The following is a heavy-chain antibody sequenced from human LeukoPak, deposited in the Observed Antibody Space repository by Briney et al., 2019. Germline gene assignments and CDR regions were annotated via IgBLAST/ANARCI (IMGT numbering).Heavy chain of an antibody. CDR2: TSLDGSNK. V-gene: IGHV3-30-3*01. J-gene: IGHJ4*02. D-gene: IGHD7-27*01. CDR3: ARDLTLGKPDYFDH. CDR1: GFSLTNFD. Sequence: GGSRSLSGVALGFSLTNFDLPWFGQAPGRGRGWGEVTSLDGSNKLYTDTVRGRFIISRDNSKNTVYLQMDSLRAEDTAVYYCARDLTLGKPDYFDHWGQGTLVTVSS.